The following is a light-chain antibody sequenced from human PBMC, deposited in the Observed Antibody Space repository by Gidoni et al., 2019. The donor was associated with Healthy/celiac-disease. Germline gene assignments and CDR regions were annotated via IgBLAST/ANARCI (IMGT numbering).Light chain of an antibody. CDR3: QQRSNWLLT. CDR2: DAP. CDR1: QSVSSY. J-gene: IGKJ4*01. V-gene: IGKV3-11*01. Sequence: ELVFTQSPATLSLSPGERATLSCRASQSVSSYLAWYQQKPGQAPRLLIYDAPNRATGIPARFSGSGSGTDFTLTISSLEAEDFAVYYCQQRSNWLLTFGGGTKVEIK.